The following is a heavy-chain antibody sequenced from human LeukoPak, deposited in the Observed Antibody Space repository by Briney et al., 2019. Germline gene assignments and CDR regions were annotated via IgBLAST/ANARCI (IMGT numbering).Heavy chain of an antibody. Sequence: PSETLSLTCAVSGYSISIGYYWGWIRQPPGKGLEWIGSVYHSGSTYYNPSLKSRVTLSMGTSKNQFSLKLNSATAADTAAYYCARHAFFDSTGYYYYFDYWGQGSLVTVSS. CDR3: ARHAFFDSTGYYYYFDY. V-gene: IGHV4-38-2*01. CDR2: VYHSGST. CDR1: GYSISIGYY. D-gene: IGHD3-22*01. J-gene: IGHJ4*02.